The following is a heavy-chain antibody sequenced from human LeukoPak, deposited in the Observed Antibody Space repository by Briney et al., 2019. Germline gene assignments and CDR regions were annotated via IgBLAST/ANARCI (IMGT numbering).Heavy chain of an antibody. CDR1: GFNFDDYA. V-gene: IGHV3-9*01. CDR2: ISWNSGNI. CDR3: ANLHGDYRDY. Sequence: PGGSLRLSCAATGFNFDDYAMHWVRQAPGKGLEGVSGISWNSGNIGYADSVRGRFTISRDNAKDSLYLQMNSLRPEDTALYYCANLHGDYRDYWGQGTLVTVSS. D-gene: IGHD4-17*01. J-gene: IGHJ4*02.